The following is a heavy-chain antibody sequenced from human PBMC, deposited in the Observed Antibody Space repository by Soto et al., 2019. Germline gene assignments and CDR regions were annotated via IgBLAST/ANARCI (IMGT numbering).Heavy chain of an antibody. V-gene: IGHV4-61*01. CDR2: IYYSGST. Sequence: SETLSLTCTVSGGSVSSGSYYWSWIRQPPGKGLEWIGYIYYSGSTNYNPSLKSRVTISVDTSKNQFSLKLSSVTAADTAVYYCARDYTSSGYVFDYWGQGTLVTVSS. J-gene: IGHJ4*02. CDR3: ARDYTSSGYVFDY. CDR1: GGSVSSGSYY. D-gene: IGHD3-22*01.